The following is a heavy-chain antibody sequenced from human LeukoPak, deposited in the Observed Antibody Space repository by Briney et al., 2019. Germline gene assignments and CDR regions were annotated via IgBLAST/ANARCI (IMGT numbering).Heavy chain of an antibody. CDR3: ARDEALVAVAGTTLDY. J-gene: IGHJ4*02. Sequence: ASVKVSCKASGYTFTSYAMHWVRQAPGQRLEWMGWINAGNGNTKYSQKFQGRVTITRDTSASTAYMELSSLRSEDTAVYYCARDEALVAVAGTTLDYGGQGTLVTVSS. V-gene: IGHV1-3*01. CDR1: GYTFTSYA. CDR2: INAGNGNT. D-gene: IGHD6-19*01.